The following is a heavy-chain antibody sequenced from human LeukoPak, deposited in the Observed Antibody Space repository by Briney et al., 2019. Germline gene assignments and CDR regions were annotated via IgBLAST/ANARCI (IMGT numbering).Heavy chain of an antibody. V-gene: IGHV3-7*04. CDR1: GFTFSSYW. Sequence: QAGGSLRLSCAASGFTFSSYWMSWVRQAPGEGLEWVANIKQDGTEKYYMDSVKGRFSISRDNAKNSLYLQMNALIAEDTAVYYCARDVRPDYWGQGTLVTVST. CDR3: ARDVRPDY. CDR2: IKQDGTEK. J-gene: IGHJ4*02. D-gene: IGHD6-6*01.